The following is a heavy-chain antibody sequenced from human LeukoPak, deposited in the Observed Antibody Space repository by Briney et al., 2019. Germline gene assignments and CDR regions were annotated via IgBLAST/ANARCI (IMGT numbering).Heavy chain of an antibody. Sequence: PGGSLRLSCAASGFTFSNYAMSWVRQAPGKGLEWVALIQSDGSKTYSADSVKGRLTISRDNPRNTLYLQMNRLRPEDTAVYYCAKRYCKSATCRSDMDAWGQGTTVTVSS. V-gene: IGHV3-30*02. CDR2: IQSDGSKT. CDR3: AKRYCKSATCRSDMDA. J-gene: IGHJ6*02. D-gene: IGHD2-15*01. CDR1: GFTFSNYA.